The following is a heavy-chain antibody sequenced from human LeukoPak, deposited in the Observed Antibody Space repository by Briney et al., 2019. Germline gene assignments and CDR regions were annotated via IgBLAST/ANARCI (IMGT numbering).Heavy chain of an antibody. V-gene: IGHV1-8*01. D-gene: IGHD6-25*01. CDR1: GYTFTSYD. CDR2: MNPNSGNT. Sequence: GASVKVSCKASGYTFTSYDINWVRQATGQGLEWMGWMNPNSGNTGYAQKFQGRVTMTRNTSISTAYMELSSLRSEDTAVYYCARKRADRPYYCYMDVWGKGTTVTVSS. CDR3: ARKRADRPYYCYMDV. J-gene: IGHJ6*03.